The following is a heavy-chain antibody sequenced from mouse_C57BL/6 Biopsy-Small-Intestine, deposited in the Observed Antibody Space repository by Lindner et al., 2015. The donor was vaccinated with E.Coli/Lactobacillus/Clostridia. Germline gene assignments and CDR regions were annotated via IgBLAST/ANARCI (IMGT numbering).Heavy chain of an antibody. J-gene: IGHJ1*03. V-gene: IGHV3-5*01. Sequence: VQLQESGPGLVKPSQTVFLTCTVTGISITTGNYRWSWIRQFPGNKLEWIGYIYYSGTITYSPSLTSRTTITRDTPKNQFFLEMNSLTAEDTATYYCARKAIYSNYWYFDVWGTGTTVTVSS. CDR3: ARKAIYSNYWYFDV. CDR1: GISITTGNYR. CDR2: IYYSGTI. D-gene: IGHD2-5*01.